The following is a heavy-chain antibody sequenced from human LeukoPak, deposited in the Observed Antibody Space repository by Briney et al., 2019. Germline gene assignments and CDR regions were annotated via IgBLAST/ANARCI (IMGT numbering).Heavy chain of an antibody. CDR3: AREPESQKGRDGLDY. V-gene: IGHV3-7*01. Sequence: PGGSLRLSCAASVFTFSSYWRSWVRQAPGKGLQWVASMKTNGGAKYYVDSVKGRFTISRDNAKSLLYLQMNNLRAEDTAVYYCAREPESQKGRDGLDYWGQGTLATVSS. J-gene: IGHJ4*02. D-gene: IGHD1-14*01. CDR1: VFTFSSYW. CDR2: MKTNGGAK.